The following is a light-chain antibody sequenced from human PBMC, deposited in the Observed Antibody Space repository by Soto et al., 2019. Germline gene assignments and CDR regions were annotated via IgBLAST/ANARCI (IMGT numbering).Light chain of an antibody. Sequence: IQMTQSPSTLSASVGDRVTITCRASQSISSWFAWYQQKPGKAPNLLIHKASHLESGVPSRFSGSGSGTEFTLTISSLQPGDFATYYCQHYNTYPWTFGQGTKVDIK. CDR1: QSISSW. J-gene: IGKJ1*01. CDR2: KAS. CDR3: QHYNTYPWT. V-gene: IGKV1-5*03.